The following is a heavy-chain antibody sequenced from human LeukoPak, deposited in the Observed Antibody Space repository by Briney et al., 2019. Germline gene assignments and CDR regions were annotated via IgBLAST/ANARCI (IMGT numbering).Heavy chain of an antibody. CDR3: ARDDTLAGMDV. J-gene: IGHJ6*02. CDR2: IYYSGST. D-gene: IGHD3-16*01. CDR1: GGSISSYY. Sequence: PSETLSLTCTVSGGSISSYYWSWIRQPPGKGLEWIGYIYYSGSTNYNPSLKSRVTISVDTSKNQFSLKLSSVTAADTAVYYCARDDTLAGMDVWGQGTTVTVSS. V-gene: IGHV4-59*01.